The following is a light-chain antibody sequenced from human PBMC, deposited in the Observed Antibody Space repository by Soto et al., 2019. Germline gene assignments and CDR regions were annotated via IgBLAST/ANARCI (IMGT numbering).Light chain of an antibody. Sequence: QSALTQPASASGSPGQSVTISCTGTSSDVGGYKNVSWYQQHPGKAPKLMIYEVSKRPSGVPDRFSGSKSGNTASLTVSGLQAEEEADYYCSSYAGSNNWVFGEGTQLTVL. V-gene: IGLV2-8*01. CDR1: SSDVGGYKN. CDR2: EVS. J-gene: IGLJ3*02. CDR3: SSYAGSNNWV.